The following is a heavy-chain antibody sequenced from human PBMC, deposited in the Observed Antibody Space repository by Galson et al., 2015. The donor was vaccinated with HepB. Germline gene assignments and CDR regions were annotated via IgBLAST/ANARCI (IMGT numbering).Heavy chain of an antibody. CDR1: GFTFNTYW. CDR2: INRDGSER. CDR3: ARAPSSGWTLFDY. V-gene: IGHV3-7*03. Sequence: SLRLSCAASGFTFNTYWMSWVRQAPGKGLEWVANINRDGSERYYVDSVKGRFTISRDNAKNSLYLQMNSLRAEDTAAYYCARAPSSGWTLFDYWGQGALVTVSS. D-gene: IGHD6-19*01. J-gene: IGHJ4*02.